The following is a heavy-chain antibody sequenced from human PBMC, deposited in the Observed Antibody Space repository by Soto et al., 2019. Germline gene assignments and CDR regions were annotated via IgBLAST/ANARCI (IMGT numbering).Heavy chain of an antibody. CDR3: ARQYDILTGLYDY. Sequence: GGSLRLSCAASGFTFSSYWMSWVRQAPGKGLEWVANIKQDGSEKYYVDSVKGRFTISRDNAKNSLYLQMNSLRAEDTAVYYCARQYDILTGLYDYWGQGTLVTVSS. J-gene: IGHJ4*02. V-gene: IGHV3-7*01. CDR1: GFTFSSYW. CDR2: IKQDGSEK. D-gene: IGHD3-9*01.